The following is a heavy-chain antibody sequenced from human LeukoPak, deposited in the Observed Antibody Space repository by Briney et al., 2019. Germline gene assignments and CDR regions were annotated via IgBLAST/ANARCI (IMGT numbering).Heavy chain of an antibody. Sequence: GRSLRLSCAASGFIFDDYAMHWVRQAPGKGLEWVSGISWNSGSLAYADSVKGRFTASRDISRNTVFLQLTGLRAEDTAIYYCARDWNGDYAFENWGQGTLVIVSS. D-gene: IGHD1-1*01. CDR1: GFIFDDYA. V-gene: IGHV3-9*01. J-gene: IGHJ4*02. CDR2: ISWNSGSL. CDR3: ARDWNGDYAFEN.